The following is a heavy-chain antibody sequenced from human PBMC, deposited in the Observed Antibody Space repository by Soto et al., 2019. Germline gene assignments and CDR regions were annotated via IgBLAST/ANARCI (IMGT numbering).Heavy chain of an antibody. V-gene: IGHV4-39*01. CDR2: IYYSGST. CDR1: GGSISSSSYY. J-gene: IGHJ5*02. CDR3: ARPRELREGWFDP. Sequence: SETLSLTCTVSGGSISSSSYYWGWIRQPPGKGLEWIGSIYYSGSTYYNPSLKSRVTISVDTSKNPFSLKLSSVTAADTAVYYCARPRELREGWFDPWGQGTLVTVSS. D-gene: IGHD1-7*01.